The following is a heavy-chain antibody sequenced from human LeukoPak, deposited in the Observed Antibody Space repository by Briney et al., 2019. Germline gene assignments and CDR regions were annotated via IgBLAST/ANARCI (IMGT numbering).Heavy chain of an antibody. J-gene: IGHJ4*02. V-gene: IGHV4-34*01. CDR3: ARAYGNFNS. Sequence: SETLSLTCAVYGGSFSGYYWSWIRQPPGKGLEWIGEINHSGSTNYNPSLKSRVTISVDTSKNQFSLKLTSVTAADTAVYYCARAYGNFNSWGQGTLVTVSS. CDR1: GGSFSGYY. D-gene: IGHD4-17*01. CDR2: INHSGST.